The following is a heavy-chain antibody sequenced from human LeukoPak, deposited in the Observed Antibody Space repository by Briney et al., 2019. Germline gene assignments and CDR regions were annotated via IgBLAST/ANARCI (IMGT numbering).Heavy chain of an antibody. CDR3: GADAFNCGADAFDV. CDR1: GFTFRNYW. J-gene: IGHJ3*01. CDR2: INPDGSGK. D-gene: IGHD5-24*01. V-gene: IGHV3-7*01. Sequence: PGGSLRLSCAASGFTFRNYWMSGVGQAPGKGRDGVANINPDGSGKNYVDSVKGRFTISRDNAKNSLYLEMNSLRGEDTALYYCGADAFNCGADAFDVWGHGTVVTVSS.